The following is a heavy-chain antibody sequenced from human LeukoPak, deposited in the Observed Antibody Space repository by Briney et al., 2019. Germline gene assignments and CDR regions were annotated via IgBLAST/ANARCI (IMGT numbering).Heavy chain of an antibody. CDR2: THSSGST. J-gene: IGHJ4*02. CDR1: GDSISSTY. CDR3: ARYLCYGGNCYGWDY. D-gene: IGHD2-21*01. Sequence: SETLSLTCTVSGDSISSTYWSWIRQPPGKGLEWICFTHSSGSTSYNPSLKSRITMSLDTSKNHFSLNLNSVTAADTAVYFCARYLCYGGNCYGWDYWGQGTLVTVSS. V-gene: IGHV4-59*01.